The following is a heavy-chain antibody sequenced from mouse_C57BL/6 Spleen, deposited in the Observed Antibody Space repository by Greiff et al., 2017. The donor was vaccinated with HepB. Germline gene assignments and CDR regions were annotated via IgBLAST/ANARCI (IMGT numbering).Heavy chain of an antibody. J-gene: IGHJ2*01. CDR1: GYTFTSYW. Sequence: VQLQQSGAELVKPGASVKLSCKASGYTFTSYWMHWVKQRPGQGLEWIGMIHPNSGSTNYNEKFKSKATLTVDKSTSTYYMQLSRLTSEDSAVYYCARPATVVAWDYFDYWGQGTTLTVSS. V-gene: IGHV1-64*01. D-gene: IGHD1-1*01. CDR2: IHPNSGST. CDR3: ARPATVVAWDYFDY.